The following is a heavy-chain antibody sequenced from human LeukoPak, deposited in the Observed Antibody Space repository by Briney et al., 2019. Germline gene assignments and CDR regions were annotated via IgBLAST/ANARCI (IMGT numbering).Heavy chain of an antibody. V-gene: IGHV3-48*03. D-gene: IGHD2/OR15-2a*01. CDR1: GFTFTTYE. CDR3: ARAPSGENYFPWYFDL. CDR2: TTTGSNI. J-gene: IGHJ2*01. Sequence: GGSLRLSCAASGFTFTTYEMNWVRQGPGKGLEWFSYTTTGSNIYYADSMKGRFTISRDSAKNSLYLQMNSLRADDTAVYYCARAPSGENYFPWYFDLWGRGTLVTVSS.